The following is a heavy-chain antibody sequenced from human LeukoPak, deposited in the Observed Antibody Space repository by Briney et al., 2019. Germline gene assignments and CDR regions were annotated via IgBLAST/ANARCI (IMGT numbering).Heavy chain of an antibody. CDR1: GGSFSGYY. CDR2: INHSRST. J-gene: IGHJ3*02. Sequence: AETLSLTCAAYGGSFSGYYWSWIRQPPGKGLEWIGEINHSRSTNYNPSLKSRVPISLDTSKNQFSLKVSSVTAADTAVYYCAREGDYVWGSYRYHDAFDIWGQGTMVTVSS. V-gene: IGHV4-34*01. CDR3: AREGDYVWGSYRYHDAFDI. D-gene: IGHD3-16*02.